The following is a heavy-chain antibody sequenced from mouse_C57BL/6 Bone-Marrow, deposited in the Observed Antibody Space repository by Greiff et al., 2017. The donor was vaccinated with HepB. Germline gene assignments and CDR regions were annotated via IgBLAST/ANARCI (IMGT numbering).Heavy chain of an antibody. Sequence: EVMLVESGGGLVKPGGSLKLSCAASGFTFSSYAMSWVRQTPEKRLEWVATISDGGSYTYYPDNVKGRFTISRDNAKNNLYLQMSHLKSEDTAMYYGARDDGYYWYFDVWGTGTTVTVSS. D-gene: IGHD2-3*01. CDR2: ISDGGSYT. J-gene: IGHJ1*03. V-gene: IGHV5-4*01. CDR3: ARDDGYYWYFDV. CDR1: GFTFSSYA.